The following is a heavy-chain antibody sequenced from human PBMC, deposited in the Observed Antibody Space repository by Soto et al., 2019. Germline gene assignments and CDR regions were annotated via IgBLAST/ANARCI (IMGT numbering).Heavy chain of an antibody. V-gene: IGHV1-18*01. CDR2: ISAYHGNI. CDR3: ARGGDYGDYVNDY. J-gene: IGHJ4*02. Sequence: ASVKVSRKASGYTFTSYGIRWVRQAPGPGLAKMRRISAYHGNINYDQKVQGSVTMTTDSSTSTAYMELRSLRSDDTAVYYCARGGDYGDYVNDYWGQGTLVTVSS. CDR1: GYTFTSYG. D-gene: IGHD4-17*01.